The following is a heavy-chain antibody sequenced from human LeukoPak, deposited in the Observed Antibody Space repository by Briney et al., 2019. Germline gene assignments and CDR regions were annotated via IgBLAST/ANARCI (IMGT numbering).Heavy chain of an antibody. CDR2: ISYDGSNK. J-gene: IGHJ6*03. Sequence: PGGSLRLFCAASGFTFSSYGMHWVRQAPGKGLEWVAVISYDGSNKYYADSVKGRFTISRDNSKNTLYLQMNSLRAEDTAVYYCARNPGIAASRGYFYYMDVWGKGTTVTVSS. CDR1: GFTFSSYG. D-gene: IGHD6-6*01. V-gene: IGHV3-30*03. CDR3: ARNPGIAASRGYFYYMDV.